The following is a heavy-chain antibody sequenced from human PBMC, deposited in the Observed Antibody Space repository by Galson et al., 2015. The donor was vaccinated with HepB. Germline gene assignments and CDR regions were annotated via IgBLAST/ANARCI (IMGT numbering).Heavy chain of an antibody. J-gene: IGHJ6*02. D-gene: IGHD3-10*01. CDR1: GFTFSSYA. CDR3: ARDFYRTYYYGSGSYYNPLSYGMDV. V-gene: IGHV3-30*04. Sequence: SLRHSCAASGFTFSSYAMHWARQAPGKGLGWGAVISYDGSNKYYADSVKGRFTISRDNSKNTLYLQMNSLRAEDTAVYYCARDFYRTYYYGSGSYYNPLSYGMDVWGQGTTVTVSS. CDR2: ISYDGSNK.